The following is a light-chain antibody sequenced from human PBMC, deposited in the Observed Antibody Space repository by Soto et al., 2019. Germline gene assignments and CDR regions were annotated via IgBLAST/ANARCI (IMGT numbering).Light chain of an antibody. V-gene: IGKV3-11*01. CDR1: QSVGTI. Sequence: EIVLTQSPATLSLSPGERATLSCRASQSVGTILAWYQQKPGQAPRLLIYEASNRDAGIPARFSGSGSGTDFTLAISSLEPEDFAVYYCQQRADWPLTFGGGTKVDIK. J-gene: IGKJ4*01. CDR3: QQRADWPLT. CDR2: EAS.